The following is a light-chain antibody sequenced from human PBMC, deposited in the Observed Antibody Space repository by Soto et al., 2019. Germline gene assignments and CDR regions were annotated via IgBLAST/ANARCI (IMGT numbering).Light chain of an antibody. CDR3: NSYTTSSTWV. Sequence: QSALTQPASVSGSPGQSITISCIETTSDFGTKKFFSWYQQQPGKAPKLIIYEVSNRPSGVSNRFSGSKSGNTASLTISGLQAEDEADYYCNSYTTSSTWVFGTGTKLTVL. V-gene: IGLV2-14*02. CDR1: TSDFGTKKF. J-gene: IGLJ1*01. CDR2: EVS.